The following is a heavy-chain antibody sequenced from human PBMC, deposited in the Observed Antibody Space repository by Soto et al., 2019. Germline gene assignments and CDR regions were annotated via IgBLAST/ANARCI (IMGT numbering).Heavy chain of an antibody. CDR3: ATRPSTGRTNYYFDY. V-gene: IGHV4-4*02. J-gene: IGHJ4*02. Sequence: SETLSLTCAVSGGSISSSNWWSWVRQPPGKGLEWIGEIYHSGSTNYNPSLKSRVTISVDKPKNQFSLKLSSVTAADTAVYYCATRPSTGRTNYYFDYWGQGTLVTVSS. CDR1: GGSISSSNW. D-gene: IGHD1-1*01. CDR2: IYHSGST.